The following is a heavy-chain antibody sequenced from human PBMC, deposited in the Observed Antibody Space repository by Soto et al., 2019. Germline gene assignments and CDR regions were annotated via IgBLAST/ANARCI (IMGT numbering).Heavy chain of an antibody. CDR1: CASIISGVYA. CDR3: ARGHPGPSPRWVI. CDR2: IYPTGTT. V-gene: IGHV4-30-2*06. D-gene: IGHD3-10*01. J-gene: IGHJ6*02. Sequence: SYTLSLTCTFSCASIISGVYAWSCIRQSPEKGLEWIGCIYPTGTTYYHPSLKSRATISVDTSRNQFSLNLTSVTAADTAVYSCARGHPGPSPRWVIWGQGTTVTVSS.